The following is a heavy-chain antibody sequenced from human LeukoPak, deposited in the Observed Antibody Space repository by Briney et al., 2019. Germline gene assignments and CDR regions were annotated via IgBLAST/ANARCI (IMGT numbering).Heavy chain of an antibody. V-gene: IGHV4-39*01. D-gene: IGHD2-2*01. CDR3: STSCYAGDY. CDR2: IYYSGST. CDR1: GGSISSSSYY. J-gene: IGHJ4*02. Sequence: SETLSLTCTVSGGSISSSSYYWGWIRQPPGKGLEWIGSIYYSGSTYYNPSLRSRVTISVDTSKNQFSLKLSSVTAADTAVYYCSTSCYAGDYWGQGTLVTVSS.